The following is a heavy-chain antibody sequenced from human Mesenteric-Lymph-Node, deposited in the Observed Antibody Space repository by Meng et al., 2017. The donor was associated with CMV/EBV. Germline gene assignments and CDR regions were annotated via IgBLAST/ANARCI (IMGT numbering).Heavy chain of an antibody. V-gene: IGHV3-21*01. J-gene: IGHJ6*02. CDR1: GFTFSSYS. Sequence: GGSLRLSCAASGFTFSSYSMNWVRQAPGKGLEWVSSISSSSSYIYYADSVKGRFTISRDNAKNSLYLQMNSLRAEDTAVYYCARGGSGWYVVYYYGMDVWGQGTTVTVSS. CDR3: ARGGSGWYVVYYYGMDV. CDR2: ISSSSSYI. D-gene: IGHD6-19*01.